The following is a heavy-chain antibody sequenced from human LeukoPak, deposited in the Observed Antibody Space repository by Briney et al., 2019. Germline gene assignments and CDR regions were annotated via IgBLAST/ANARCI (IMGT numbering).Heavy chain of an antibody. CDR1: GGSISSYY. Sequence: PSETLSLTCTVSGGSISSYYWSWIRQPPGKGLEWIGYIYYSGSTNYNPSLKSRVTISVDTSKNQFSLKLSSVTAADTAVYYCARDPDKSMVHFDYWGQGTLVTVSS. J-gene: IGHJ4*02. CDR2: IYYSGST. CDR3: ARDPDKSMVHFDY. V-gene: IGHV4-59*01. D-gene: IGHD5-18*01.